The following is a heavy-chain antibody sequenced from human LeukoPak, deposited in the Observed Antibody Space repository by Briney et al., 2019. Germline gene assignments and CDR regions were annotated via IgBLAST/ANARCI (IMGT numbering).Heavy chain of an antibody. CDR3: ARAAARTTGYYFDY. CDR1: GVSVSSCSYH. CDR2: FYYSGST. Sequence: SETLSLTCTVSGVSVSSCSYHWSWLRQPPGKGLEWIGYFYYSGSTNYNPSLKSRVTISVDTSKNQFSLKLSSVTAADTAVYYCARAAARTTGYYFDYWGQGTLVTVSS. J-gene: IGHJ4*02. D-gene: IGHD1-1*01. V-gene: IGHV4-61*01.